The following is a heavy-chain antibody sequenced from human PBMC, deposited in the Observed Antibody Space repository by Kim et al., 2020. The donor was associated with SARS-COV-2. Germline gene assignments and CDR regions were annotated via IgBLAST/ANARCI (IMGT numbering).Heavy chain of an antibody. CDR3: ARSTLGAFDI. V-gene: IGHV3-7*01. Sequence: GGSLRLSCAASGFTFSSSWMNWVRQAPGKGLEWVANIKQDGSERYYVDSVKGRFTISRDNAKNSLYLQMNSLRVEDTAVYYCARSTLGAFDIWGQGTMVTVSS. CDR1: GFTFSSSW. D-gene: IGHD3-16*01. J-gene: IGHJ3*02. CDR2: IKQDGSER.